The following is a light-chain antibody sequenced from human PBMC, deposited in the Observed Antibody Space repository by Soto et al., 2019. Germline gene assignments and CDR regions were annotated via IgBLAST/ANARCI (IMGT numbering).Light chain of an antibody. CDR3: QAWDSRVV. CDR2: QDS. CDR1: KLGDKY. J-gene: IGLJ2*01. V-gene: IGLV3-1*01. Sequence: SYELTQPPSVSVSPGQTASITCSGDKLGDKYACWYQQKPGQSPVLVIYQDSKRPSGIPERFSGSNSGNTATLTISGTQAMDEADYYCQAWDSRVVFGGGTKL.